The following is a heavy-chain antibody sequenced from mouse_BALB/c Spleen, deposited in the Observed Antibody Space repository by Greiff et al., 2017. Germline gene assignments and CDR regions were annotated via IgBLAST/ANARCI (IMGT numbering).Heavy chain of an antibody. CDR2: IYPGNGDT. V-gene: IGHV1-12*01. Sequence: LQQPGAELVKPGASVKMSCKASGYTFTSYNMHWVKQTPGQGLEWIGAIYPGNGDTSYNQKFKGKATLTADKSSSTAYMQLSSLTSEDSAVYYCARQYGNYDAMDYWGQGTSVTVSS. CDR3: ARQYGNYDAMDY. J-gene: IGHJ4*01. D-gene: IGHD2-10*02. CDR1: GYTFTSYN.